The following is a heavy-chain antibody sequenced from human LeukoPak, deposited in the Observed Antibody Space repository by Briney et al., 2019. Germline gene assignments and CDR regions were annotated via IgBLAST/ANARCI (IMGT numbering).Heavy chain of an antibody. CDR3: AKHIGGIHLWTGVDY. D-gene: IGHD5-18*01. V-gene: IGHV3-23*01. CDR1: GFTFSSYA. CDR2: ISGSGSTT. Sequence: GGSLRLSCAASGFTFSSYAMSWVRQAPGKGLEWVSAISGSGSTTYYADSVKGRFTISRDNSKNTLYLQMNSLRAEDTAVYYCAKHIGGIHLWTGVDYWGQGTLVTVSS. J-gene: IGHJ4*02.